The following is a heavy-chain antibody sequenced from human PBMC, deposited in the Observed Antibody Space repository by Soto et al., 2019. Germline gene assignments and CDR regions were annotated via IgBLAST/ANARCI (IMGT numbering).Heavy chain of an antibody. D-gene: IGHD6-6*01. CDR2: IIPIFGTA. CDR1: GGTFSSYA. J-gene: IGHJ6*02. Sequence: QVQLVQSGAEVKKPGSSVKVSCKASGGTFSSYAISWVRQAPGQGLEWMGGIIPIFGTANYAQKFQGRVTITADESTSTAYMELSSLRSADTAVYYCARDRYSSSSAYYYYGMDVWGQGTTVTVSS. V-gene: IGHV1-69*01. CDR3: ARDRYSSSSAYYYYGMDV.